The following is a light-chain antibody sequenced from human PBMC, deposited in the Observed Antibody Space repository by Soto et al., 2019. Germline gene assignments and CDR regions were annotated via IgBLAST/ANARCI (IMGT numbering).Light chain of an antibody. CDR2: GAV. V-gene: IGLV1-40*01. Sequence: QSVVPQPHSGSGAAGQRVTISCTGSSSNIGAGYDVHWYQQLPGAAPKLPIFGAVNRPSGVPDRFSGTKSRTFASLAITGLHTEDEDDYNCQSYDNSLGGLFVFCTGTKLTVL. J-gene: IGLJ1*01. CDR1: SSNIGAGYD. CDR3: QSYDNSLGGLFV.